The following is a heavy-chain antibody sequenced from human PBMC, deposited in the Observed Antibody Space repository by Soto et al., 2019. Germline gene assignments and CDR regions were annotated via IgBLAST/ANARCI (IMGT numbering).Heavy chain of an antibody. J-gene: IGHJ4*02. V-gene: IGHV3-23*01. Sequence: GGSLRLSCAASGFAFSSYAMSWVRQAPGKGLEWVSSISGRSDNTYYGASVKGRFTISRDNSRTTLYLQMSSLRADDTAIYYCARAPPDSSSWYWFDFWEQG. CDR2: ISGRSDNT. D-gene: IGHD6-13*01. CDR1: GFAFSSYA. CDR3: ARAPPDSSSWYWFDF.